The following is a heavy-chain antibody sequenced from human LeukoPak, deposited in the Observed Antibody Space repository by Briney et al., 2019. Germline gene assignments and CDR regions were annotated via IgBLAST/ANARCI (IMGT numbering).Heavy chain of an antibody. J-gene: IGHJ3*02. Sequence: KPSETLSLTCTVSGGSISSYYWSWIRQPPGKGLEWIGYIFYSGSTSYNPSLKSRVTISVHTSKNQFSLKLSSVTAADTAVYYCATTYAYDFWSFDIWGQGTMVTVSS. CDR3: ATTYAYDFWSFDI. D-gene: IGHD3-3*01. CDR1: GGSISSYY. V-gene: IGHV4-59*01. CDR2: IFYSGST.